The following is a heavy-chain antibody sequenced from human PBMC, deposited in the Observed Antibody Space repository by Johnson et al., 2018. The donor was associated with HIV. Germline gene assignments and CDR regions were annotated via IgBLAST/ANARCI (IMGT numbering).Heavy chain of an antibody. CDR2: LFSGGTT. D-gene: IGHD3-3*02. J-gene: IGHJ3*02. CDR3: AKDRETFLEWLDAFDI. CDR1: GFTVSSNY. V-gene: IGHV3-66*01. Sequence: VQLVESGGGLVQPGGSLRLSCAASGFTVSSNYMTWVRQAPGKGLEWLSVLFSGGTTYYADSVKGRFTISRDNSKNTLYLQMNSLRAEDTAVYYCAKDRETFLEWLDAFDIWGQGTMVTVSS.